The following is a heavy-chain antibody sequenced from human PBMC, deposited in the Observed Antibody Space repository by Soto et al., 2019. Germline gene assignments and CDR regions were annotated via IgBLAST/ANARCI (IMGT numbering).Heavy chain of an antibody. Sequence: EVQLLDSGGGLVQPGGSLRLSCDASGFTFRNYAMNWVRQAPGKGLDWVSAISGSGGSTYYADSVKGRFTISRDNSKNTLYLQMSSLRAEDTAVYYCAKGPLGSGYDHDYWGQGTLVTVSS. CDR1: GFTFRNYA. V-gene: IGHV3-23*01. D-gene: IGHD5-12*01. CDR3: AKGPLGSGYDHDY. CDR2: ISGSGGST. J-gene: IGHJ4*02.